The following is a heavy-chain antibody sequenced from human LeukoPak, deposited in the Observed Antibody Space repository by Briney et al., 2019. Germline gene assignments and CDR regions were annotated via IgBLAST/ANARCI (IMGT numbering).Heavy chain of an antibody. V-gene: IGHV3-23*01. CDR1: GLTFSSYA. CDR3: AKNLRGPAAGTWYFDL. Sequence: GVSLRLSCAASGLTFSSYAMGWVRQAPEKGLEWVSAITGSGDTTYYSDSVKGRFTTSRDNSRNTLYLQMNSLRAEDTAVYYCAKNLRGPAAGTWYFDLWGRGTLVTVSS. D-gene: IGHD6-13*01. J-gene: IGHJ2*01. CDR2: ITGSGDTT.